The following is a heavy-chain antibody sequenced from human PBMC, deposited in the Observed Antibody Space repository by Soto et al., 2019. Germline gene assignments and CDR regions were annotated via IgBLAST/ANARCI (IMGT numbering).Heavy chain of an antibody. CDR2: IIPIFGTP. D-gene: IGHD2-15*01. V-gene: IGHV1-69*06. Sequence: QVQLVQSGAEVKNPGSSVRVSCKASGRTFSNYGISWVRQAPGQGLEWMGGIIPIFGTPKYAQKFQGKLTITADTSTTTVYMDLSSLRSEDTAVYYCARGTSGQISDYLDYWGQGNLVTVSS. J-gene: IGHJ4*02. CDR1: GRTFSNYG. CDR3: ARGTSGQISDYLDY.